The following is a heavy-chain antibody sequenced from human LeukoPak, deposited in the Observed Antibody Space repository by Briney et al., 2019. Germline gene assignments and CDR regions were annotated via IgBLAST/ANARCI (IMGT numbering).Heavy chain of an antibody. CDR2: ISSSSTYI. V-gene: IGHV3-21*01. CDR3: ARLRGSGYNYFDY. CDR1: GCSFSTYR. D-gene: IGHD5-24*01. J-gene: IGHJ4*02. Sequence: GGSLRLSCAASGCSFSTYRMSWVRQAPGKGLEWVSSISSSSTYIYYADSVKGRFTVSRDNGEDSLSLQMSRLRAEDTAVYYCARLRGSGYNYFDYWGQGTLVTVSS.